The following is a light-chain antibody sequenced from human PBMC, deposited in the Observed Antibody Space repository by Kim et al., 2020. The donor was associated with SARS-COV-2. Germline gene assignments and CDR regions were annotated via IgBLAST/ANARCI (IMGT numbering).Light chain of an antibody. CDR2: GTS. CDR3: QQYNNWPLT. CDR1: QSVSSN. V-gene: IGKV3-15*01. Sequence: ASPGERGTLSCRASQSVSSNLAWYQQKPGQAPRLLIYGTSTRATGIPGGFSGSGSGTEFTLTISSLQSEDFAVYYCQQYNNWPLTFGGGTKVDIK. J-gene: IGKJ4*01.